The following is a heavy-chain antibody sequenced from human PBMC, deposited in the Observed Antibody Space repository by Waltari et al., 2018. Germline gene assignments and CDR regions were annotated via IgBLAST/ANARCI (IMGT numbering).Heavy chain of an antibody. Sequence: EVQLLESGGGLIQPGGSLRLSCAASGFTFSNSAMTWVRQAPGKGLEWVSTITGSGESTYYADSVKGRFTISRDNSKNTLYLQMNSLRAEDTAVYLCAKVADYYGSGSYKYWGQGTLVTVSS. J-gene: IGHJ4*02. V-gene: IGHV3-23*01. CDR2: ITGSGEST. D-gene: IGHD3-10*01. CDR3: AKVADYYGSGSYKY. CDR1: GFTFSNSA.